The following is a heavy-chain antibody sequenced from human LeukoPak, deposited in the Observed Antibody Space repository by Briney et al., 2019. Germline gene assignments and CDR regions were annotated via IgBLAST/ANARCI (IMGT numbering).Heavy chain of an antibody. D-gene: IGHD2-15*01. Sequence: SETLSLTCTVSGGSISNGSYYWGWIRQPAGKGLEWIGHVYTSGSTNYNPSLKSRVTISVDTSKNQFSLMLRSVTAADTAVYYCARRYCSGGSCYSDRGAFDIWGQGTMVTVSS. V-gene: IGHV4-61*09. CDR3: ARRYCSGGSCYSDRGAFDI. J-gene: IGHJ3*02. CDR1: GGSISNGSYY. CDR2: VYTSGST.